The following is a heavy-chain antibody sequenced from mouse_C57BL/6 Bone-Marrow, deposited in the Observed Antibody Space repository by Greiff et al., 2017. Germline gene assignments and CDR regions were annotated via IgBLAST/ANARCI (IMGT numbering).Heavy chain of an antibody. Sequence: QVQLKESGAELVKPGASVKLSCKASGYIFTEYTIHWVKQRSGQGLEWIGWFYPGSGSIKYNERFKDKATLTADKSSNTVYMELSRLRSEDSAVYFCARHERYYDYEGYLDYWGQGTTLTVSS. J-gene: IGHJ2*01. CDR1: GYIFTEYT. CDR2: FYPGSGSI. CDR3: ARHERYYDYEGYLDY. D-gene: IGHD2-4*01. V-gene: IGHV1-62-2*01.